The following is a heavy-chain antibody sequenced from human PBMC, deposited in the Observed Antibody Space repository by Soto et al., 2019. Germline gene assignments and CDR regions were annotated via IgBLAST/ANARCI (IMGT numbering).Heavy chain of an antibody. CDR2: INPSGGST. J-gene: IGHJ4*02. CDR1: GYTFTSYY. D-gene: IGHD3-22*01. V-gene: IGHV1-46*01. CDR3: ARDRGYYYDSSGYYLPDY. Sequence: GASVKVSCKASGYTFTSYYMHWVRQAPGQGLEWMGIINPSGGSTSYAQKFQGRVTMTRDTSTSTVYMELSSLRSEDTAVYYCARDRGYYYDSSGYYLPDYWGQGTLVTVSS.